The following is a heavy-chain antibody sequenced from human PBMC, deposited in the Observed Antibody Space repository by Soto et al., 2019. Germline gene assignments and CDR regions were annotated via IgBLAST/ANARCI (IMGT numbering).Heavy chain of an antibody. D-gene: IGHD6-13*01. CDR2: IYPGDSDT. Sequence: GESLKISCKGSGYSFTSYWIGWVRQMPGKGLEWMGIIYPGDSDTRYSPSFQGQVTISADKSISTAYLQWSSLKASDTAMYYCARHVKLLIAAADHHDAFDIWGQGTMVTVSS. CDR3: ARHVKLLIAAADHHDAFDI. J-gene: IGHJ3*02. V-gene: IGHV5-51*01. CDR1: GYSFTSYW.